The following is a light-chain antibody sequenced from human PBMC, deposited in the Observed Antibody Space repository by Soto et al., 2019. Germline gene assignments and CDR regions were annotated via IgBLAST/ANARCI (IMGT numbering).Light chain of an antibody. V-gene: IGLV2-11*01. Sequence: QSALTQPRSVSGSPGQSVTISCTGSSSDVGGYNYVSWYQQHPGKAPKLIIYDVNERPSGVPDRFSGSKSGNTASLTISGLLAEDEADCYCCSYAGGYTLYVFGAGTKSPS. CDR1: SSDVGGYNY. CDR2: DVN. CDR3: CSYAGGYTLYV. J-gene: IGLJ1*01.